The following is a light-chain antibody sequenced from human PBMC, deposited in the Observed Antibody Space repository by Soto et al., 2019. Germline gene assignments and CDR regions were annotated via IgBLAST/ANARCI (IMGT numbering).Light chain of an antibody. Sequence: DIQMTQYPSSVSASVGDRVTITCRATQGIISWLAWYQQKPGKAPKLLIYAASSLQSGVPSRFSGSGSGTDFTLTINNLQPEDFATYYCQQANSFPRTFGHGTKVDIK. J-gene: IGKJ3*01. CDR2: AAS. V-gene: IGKV1-12*01. CDR3: QQANSFPRT. CDR1: QGIISW.